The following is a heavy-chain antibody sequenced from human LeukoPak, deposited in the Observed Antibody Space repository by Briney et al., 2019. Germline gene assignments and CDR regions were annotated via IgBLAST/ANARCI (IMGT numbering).Heavy chain of an antibody. CDR3: AGVRGYYGSGSYHAAFAI. Sequence: ASVKVSCKASVYTFTTSGITSVREAPGQGLEWMGWISAYNGNTNYAQKLLGRVTMTTDTSTTTAYMELRSLRSDDTAVYYCAGVRGYYGSGSYHAAFAIWGQGTMVTVSS. D-gene: IGHD3-10*01. J-gene: IGHJ3*02. CDR1: VYTFTTSG. V-gene: IGHV1-18*01. CDR2: ISAYNGNT.